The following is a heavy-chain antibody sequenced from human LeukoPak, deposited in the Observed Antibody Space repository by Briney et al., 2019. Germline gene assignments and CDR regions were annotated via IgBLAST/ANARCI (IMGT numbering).Heavy chain of an antibody. V-gene: IGHV3-48*03. CDR3: ARGDCSSTSCYPNWFDP. J-gene: IGHJ5*02. D-gene: IGHD2-2*01. Sequence: PGGSLRLSCAASRFTFSSYEMNWVRQAPGKGLEWVSYISSSGSTIYYADSVKGRFTISRDNAKNSLYLQMNSLRAEDTAVYYCARGDCSSTSCYPNWFDPWGQGTLVTVSS. CDR2: ISSSGSTI. CDR1: RFTFSSYE.